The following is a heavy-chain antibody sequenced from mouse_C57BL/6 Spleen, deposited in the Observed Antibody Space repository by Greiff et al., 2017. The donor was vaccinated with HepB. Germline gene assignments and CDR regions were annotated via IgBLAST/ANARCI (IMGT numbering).Heavy chain of an antibody. CDR2: IDPETGGT. CDR1: GYTFTDYE. J-gene: IGHJ3*01. V-gene: IGHV1-15*01. CDR3: TRRGDSSGSGFAY. D-gene: IGHD3-2*02. Sequence: LVESGAELVRPGASVTLSCKASGYTFTDYEMHWVKQTPVHGLEWIGAIDPETGGTAYNQKFKGKAILTADKSSSTAYMELRSLTSEDSAVYYCTRRGDSSGSGFAYWGQGTLVTVSA.